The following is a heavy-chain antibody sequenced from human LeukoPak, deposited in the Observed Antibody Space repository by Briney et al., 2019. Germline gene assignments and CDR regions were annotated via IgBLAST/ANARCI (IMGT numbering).Heavy chain of an antibody. CDR1: GFTFSTYS. CDR3: ARGVDDRSWYWWFDP. D-gene: IGHD6-13*01. CDR2: IDNSGRYI. Sequence: GGSLRLSCAASGFTFSTYSMNWVRQAPGKGLEWVSCIDNSGRYIYYADSVKGRFTISRDNAKNSLYLQMNSLRADDTAVYYCARGVDDRSWYWWFDPWGQGTLVTVSP. V-gene: IGHV3-21*06. J-gene: IGHJ5*02.